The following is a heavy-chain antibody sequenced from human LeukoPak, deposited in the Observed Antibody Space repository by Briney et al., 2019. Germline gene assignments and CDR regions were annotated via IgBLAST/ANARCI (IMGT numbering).Heavy chain of an antibody. CDR2: IHYSGDS. D-gene: IGHD6-13*01. Sequence: SSETLSLTCTVSGASITGYYWSWVRQHPGRGLEYIAYIHYSGDSHYNPSLKSRVTISVDTSKNQFSLKLTSVTAADTAVYYCARLNIIGSSPVHHFDYWGQGTLVTVSS. J-gene: IGHJ4*02. CDR1: GASITGYY. CDR3: ARLNIIGSSPVHHFDY. V-gene: IGHV4-59*08.